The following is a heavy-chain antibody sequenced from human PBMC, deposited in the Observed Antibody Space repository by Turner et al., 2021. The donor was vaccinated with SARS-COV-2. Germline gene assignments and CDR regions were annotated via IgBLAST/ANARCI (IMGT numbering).Heavy chain of an antibody. Sequence: QVQLVQSGAEVKKPGSSVKVSCKASGGTISNYAISWARQAPGQGLEWMGGIIPIFGTANYAQKFQGRVTITADEPTITADESTSTAYMELSSLRSEDTAVYYCARLHGHCTSTSCYWDYYFGMDVWGQGTTVTVSS. V-gene: IGHV1-69*01. D-gene: IGHD2-2*01. CDR3: ARLHGHCTSTSCYWDYYFGMDV. CDR1: GGTISNYA. CDR2: IIPIFGTA. J-gene: IGHJ6*02.